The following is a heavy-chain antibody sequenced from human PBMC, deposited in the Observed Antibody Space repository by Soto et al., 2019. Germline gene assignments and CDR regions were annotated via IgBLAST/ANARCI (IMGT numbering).Heavy chain of an antibody. Sequence: PSETLSLTCTVSGGSVSSGSYYWSWIRQHPGKGLECIGYIYYSGSTSYNPSLKSRVTISVDTSKNQFSLKLSSVTAADTAVYYCARGYCSSTSCFDPWRQGTLVTVSS. V-gene: IGHV4-31*03. J-gene: IGHJ5*02. CDR1: GGSVSSGSYY. CDR2: IYYSGST. CDR3: ARGYCSSTSCFDP. D-gene: IGHD2-2*01.